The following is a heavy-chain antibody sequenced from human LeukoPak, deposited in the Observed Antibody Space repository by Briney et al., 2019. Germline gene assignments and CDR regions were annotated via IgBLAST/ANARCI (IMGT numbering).Heavy chain of an antibody. D-gene: IGHD3-22*01. J-gene: IGHJ3*02. Sequence: ASVKVSCKASGFTFTSSAMQWVRQARGQRLEWIGWIVVGSGNTNYAQKFQERVTITRDMSTSTAYMELRSLRSDDTAVYYCASRRYDSSGYYSAEGAFDIWGQGTMVTVSS. V-gene: IGHV1-58*02. CDR2: IVVGSGNT. CDR1: GFTFTSSA. CDR3: ASRRYDSSGYYSAEGAFDI.